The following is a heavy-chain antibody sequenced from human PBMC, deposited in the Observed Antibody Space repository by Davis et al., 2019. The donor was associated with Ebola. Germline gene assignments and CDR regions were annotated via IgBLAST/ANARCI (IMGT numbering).Heavy chain of an antibody. V-gene: IGHV3-23*01. CDR3: AKDGSAVAET. CDR2: GTSADT. Sequence: GESLKISCSASGFIFSTYVMSWVRQAPGKGLEWVSTYGTSADTYYADSVKGRFTISRDNSKNTLYLQMNSLRAEDTAVYYCAKDGSAVAETWGQGTLVTVSS. D-gene: IGHD6-19*01. J-gene: IGHJ4*02. CDR1: GFIFSTYV.